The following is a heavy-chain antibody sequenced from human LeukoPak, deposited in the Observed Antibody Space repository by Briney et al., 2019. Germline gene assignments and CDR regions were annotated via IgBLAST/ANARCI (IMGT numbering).Heavy chain of an antibody. J-gene: IGHJ4*02. V-gene: IGHV3-30*18. CDR3: AKLVDSSGDYDY. CDR1: GFTFSSYG. Sequence: PGRSLRLSCAASGFTFSSYGMHWVRQAPGKGLEWVAVISYDGSNKYYADSVKCRFTISRDNSKNTLYLQMNSLRAEDTAVYYCAKLVDSSGDYDYWGQGTLVTVSS. CDR2: ISYDGSNK. D-gene: IGHD6-19*01.